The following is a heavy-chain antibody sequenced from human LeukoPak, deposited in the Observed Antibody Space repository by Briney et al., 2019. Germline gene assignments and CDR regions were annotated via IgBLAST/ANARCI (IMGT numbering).Heavy chain of an antibody. CDR3: ARATGYCSGGSCCPYYFVY. CDR2: IYSGGST. CDR1: GFTVSSNY. J-gene: IGHJ4*02. D-gene: IGHD2-15*01. V-gene: IGHV3-53*01. Sequence: PGGSLRLSCAASGFTVSSNYMSWVRQAPGKGLEWVSVIYSGGSTYYADSVKGRFTISRDNSKNTLYLQMNSLRAEDTAVYYCARATGYCSGGSCCPYYFVYWGQGTLVTVSS.